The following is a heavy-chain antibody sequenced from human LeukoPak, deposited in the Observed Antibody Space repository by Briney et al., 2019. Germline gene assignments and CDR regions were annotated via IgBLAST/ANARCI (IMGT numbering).Heavy chain of an antibody. CDR3: ARGRYCSADICSGGDAFDI. J-gene: IGHJ3*02. CDR2: IYTRGST. V-gene: IGHV4-4*07. Sequence: PSETLSLTYTVSGGSINDYYWSWIRQPAGKGLEWIGRIYTRGSTNYNPSLKSRVTMSVDTSKNQFSLKLSSVTAADTAVYYCARGRYCSADICSGGDAFDIWGQGTMVSVSS. D-gene: IGHD2-15*01. CDR1: GGSINDYY.